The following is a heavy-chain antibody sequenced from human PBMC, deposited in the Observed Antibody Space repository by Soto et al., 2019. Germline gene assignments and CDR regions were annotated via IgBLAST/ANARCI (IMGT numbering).Heavy chain of an antibody. Sequence: VASVKVSCKASGYTFTSYAMHWVRQAPGQGLEWMGWINPNSGGTNYAQKFQGRVTMTRDTSISTAYMELSRLRSDDTAVYYCARDCDVWSGYRDYYYGMDGWGQGTTVTVSS. D-gene: IGHD3-3*01. CDR1: GYTFTSYA. V-gene: IGHV1-2*02. J-gene: IGHJ6*02. CDR2: INPNSGGT. CDR3: ARDCDVWSGYRDYYYGMDG.